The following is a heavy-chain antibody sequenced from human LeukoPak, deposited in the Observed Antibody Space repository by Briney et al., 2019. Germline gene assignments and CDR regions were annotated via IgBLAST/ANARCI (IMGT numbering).Heavy chain of an antibody. V-gene: IGHV3-74*01. CDR2: INSDGSST. D-gene: IGHD1-26*01. CDR1: GFTFSRYW. J-gene: IGHJ3*02. CDR3: AGDLGWDDVFDI. Sequence: GGSLRLSCAASGFTFSRYWMHWVRQAPGKGLVWVSRINSDGSSTSYADSVKGRFTISRDNAKNTLYLQINSLRAEDTAVYYCAGDLGWDDVFDIWGQGTMVAVSS.